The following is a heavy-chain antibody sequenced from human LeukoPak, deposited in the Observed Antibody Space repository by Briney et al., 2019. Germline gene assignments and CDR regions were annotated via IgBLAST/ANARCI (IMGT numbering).Heavy chain of an antibody. Sequence: GGSLRLSCAASGFTFSNAWMSWVRQAPGKGLEWVGRIKSKTDGGTTDYAAPVKGRFTISRDDSKNTLYLQMNSLKTEDTAVYYCTTGTPDGSYCGPDAFDIWGQGTMVTVSS. V-gene: IGHV3-15*01. J-gene: IGHJ3*02. CDR3: TTGTPDGSYCGPDAFDI. CDR2: IKSKTDGGTT. D-gene: IGHD1-26*01. CDR1: GFTFSNAW.